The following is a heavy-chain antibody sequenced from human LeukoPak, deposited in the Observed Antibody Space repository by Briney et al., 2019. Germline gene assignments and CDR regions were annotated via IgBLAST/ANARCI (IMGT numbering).Heavy chain of an antibody. V-gene: IGHV3-30-3*01. CDR1: GFTFRSYA. CDR3: ARDSTTYGDYVKYYFDY. CDR2: ISWDGTNK. Sequence: PGKSLRLSCAASGFTFRSYAIHWVRQAPGKGLEWVAFISWDGTNKYYADSVKGRFTISRDNSKNTVYLQMNSLRAEDTAIYYCARDSTTYGDYVKYYFDYWGQGTLVTVSS. J-gene: IGHJ4*02. D-gene: IGHD4-17*01.